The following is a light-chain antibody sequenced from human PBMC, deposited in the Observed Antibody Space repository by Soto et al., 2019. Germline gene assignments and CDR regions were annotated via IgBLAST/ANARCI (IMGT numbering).Light chain of an antibody. CDR1: QSVSSY. J-gene: IGKJ1*01. Sequence: EIVLTQSPATLSLSPGERATLSCRASQSVSSYLAWYQQRPGQGPTLLIYDASNRATGIPARFSGSGSGTDFTLTISSLEPEDFAVYYCQHRSSWPWTFGQGTKVEIK. CDR2: DAS. V-gene: IGKV3-11*01. CDR3: QHRSSWPWT.